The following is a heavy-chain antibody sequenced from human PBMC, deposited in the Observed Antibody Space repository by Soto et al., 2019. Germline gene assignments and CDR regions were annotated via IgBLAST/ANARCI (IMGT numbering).Heavy chain of an antibody. CDR3: ASLWHDFWSGGQNWFDP. Sequence: GASVKVSCKASGYTFTSYDINWVRQATGQGLEWMGWMNPNSGNIGYAQKFQGRVTMTRNTSISTAYMELSSLRSEDTAVYYCASLWHDFWSGGQNWFDPWGQGTLVTVSS. V-gene: IGHV1-8*01. CDR1: GYTFTSYD. CDR2: MNPNSGNI. J-gene: IGHJ5*02. D-gene: IGHD3-3*01.